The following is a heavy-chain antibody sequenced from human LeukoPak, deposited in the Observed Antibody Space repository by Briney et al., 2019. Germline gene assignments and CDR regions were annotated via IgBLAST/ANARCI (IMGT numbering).Heavy chain of an antibody. D-gene: IGHD2-2*01. CDR2: INPNSGGT. CDR1: GYTFTGYY. CDR3: AREGYCSSTSCLEGDNWFGP. J-gene: IGHJ5*02. Sequence: GASVKVSCKASGYTFTGYYMHWVRQAPGQGLEWVGRINPNSGGTNYAQKFQGRVTMTRDTSISTAYMELSRLRSDDTAVYYCAREGYCSSTSCLEGDNWFGPWGQGTLVTVSS. V-gene: IGHV1-2*06.